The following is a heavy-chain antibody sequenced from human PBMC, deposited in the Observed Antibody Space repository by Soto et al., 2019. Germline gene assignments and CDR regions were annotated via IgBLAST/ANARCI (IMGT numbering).Heavy chain of an antibody. J-gene: IGHJ4*01. CDR2: FDPEDGEI. D-gene: IGHD3-3*01. V-gene: IGHV1-24*01. Sequence: ASVKVSCKVSGHTLTELSVRWVRQAPGKGLEWMGGFDPEDGEIVHAQKFQGRVTMTEDTSADSAYMELSSLRSEDTAVYYCARGSYYYDFWSGPYPFDYWG. CDR1: GHTLTELS. CDR3: ARGSYYYDFWSGPYPFDY.